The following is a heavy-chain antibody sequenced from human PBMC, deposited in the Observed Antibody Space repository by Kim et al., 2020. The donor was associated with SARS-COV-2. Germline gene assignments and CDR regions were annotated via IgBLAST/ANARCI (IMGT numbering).Heavy chain of an antibody. CDR1: GFTFGDYA. D-gene: IGHD3-22*01. J-gene: IGHJ6*02. CDR3: TREPYYYDSSGSFPSYYYYGMDV. CDR2: IRSKAYGGTT. Sequence: GGSLRLSCTASGFTFGDYAMSWVRQAPGKGLEWVGFIRSKAYGGTTEYAASVKGRFTISRDDSKSIAYLQMNSLKTEDTAVYYCTREPYYYDSSGSFPSYYYYGMDVWGQGTTVTVSS. V-gene: IGHV3-49*04.